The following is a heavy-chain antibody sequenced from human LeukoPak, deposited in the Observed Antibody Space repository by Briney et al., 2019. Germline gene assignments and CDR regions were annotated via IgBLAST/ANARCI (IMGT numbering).Heavy chain of an antibody. J-gene: IGHJ4*02. CDR1: GFTFDDYA. D-gene: IGHD1-26*01. CDR2: ISWNSGSI. CDR3: AKGATYSGSYIDY. Sequence: GGSLRLSCAASGFTFDDYAMHWVRHAPGKGLEWVSGISWNSGSIGYADSVKGRFTISGDNAKNSLYLQMNSLRAEDMALYYCAKGATYSGSYIDYWGQGTLVTVSS. V-gene: IGHV3-9*03.